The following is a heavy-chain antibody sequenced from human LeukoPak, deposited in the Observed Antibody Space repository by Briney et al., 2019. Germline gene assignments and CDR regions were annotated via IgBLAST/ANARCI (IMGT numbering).Heavy chain of an antibody. CDR1: GYSFTTYW. V-gene: IGHV5-10-1*01. D-gene: IGHD5-12*01. Sequence: GESLKISCKGSGYSFTTYWISWVRQMPGKGVEWMGRIDPSDSYTRYSPSFQGHVTISADKSITTAYLQWSSLRASDTAMYYCARTDSAYEYLDYWGQGTLVTVSS. J-gene: IGHJ4*02. CDR2: IDPSDSYT. CDR3: ARTDSAYEYLDY.